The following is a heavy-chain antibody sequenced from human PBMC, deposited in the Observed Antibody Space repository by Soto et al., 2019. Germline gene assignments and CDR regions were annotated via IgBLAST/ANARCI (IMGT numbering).Heavy chain of an antibody. D-gene: IGHD1-7*01. Sequence: QMQLEESGGGVVQPGRSLRLSCVASGFTFSPSGMHWVRQAPGKGLEWVAVIWHHGGNKYYADSVKGRFTISRDNARNTLYMQLDSLRGEDTGVYYCVSDETQLEIRPSYGKDVWGRGTTVIVSS. CDR3: VSDETQLEIRPSYGKDV. CDR2: IWHHGGNK. CDR1: GFTFSPSG. V-gene: IGHV3-33*01. J-gene: IGHJ6*02.